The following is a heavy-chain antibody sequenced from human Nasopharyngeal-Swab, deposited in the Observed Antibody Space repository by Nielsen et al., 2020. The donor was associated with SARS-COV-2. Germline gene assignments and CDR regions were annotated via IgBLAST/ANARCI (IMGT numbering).Heavy chain of an antibody. J-gene: IGHJ6*02. CDR2: IYHSGST. CDR3: ASVLGYCSSTSYYYYYGMDV. Sequence: WIRQPPGKGLEWIGEIYHSGSTNYNPSLKSRVTISVDKSKNQFSLKLSSVTAADTAVYYCASVLGYCSSTSYYYYYGMDVWGQGTTVTVSS. V-gene: IGHV4-4*02. D-gene: IGHD2-2*01.